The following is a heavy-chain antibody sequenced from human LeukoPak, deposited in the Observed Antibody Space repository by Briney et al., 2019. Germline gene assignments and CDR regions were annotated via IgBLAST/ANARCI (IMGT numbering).Heavy chain of an antibody. J-gene: IGHJ4*02. CDR1: GFTFSSYG. D-gene: IGHD6-13*01. CDR3: AKDKGAAAGTIDY. Sequence: GGSLRLSCAAAGFTFSSYGMHWVRQAPGKGMEWVAVISYDVSNKYYADSVKGRFTIPRDNSKNTLFLQMNSLRAEDTAVYYCAKDKGAAAGTIDYWGQGTLVTVSS. V-gene: IGHV3-30*18. CDR2: ISYDVSNK.